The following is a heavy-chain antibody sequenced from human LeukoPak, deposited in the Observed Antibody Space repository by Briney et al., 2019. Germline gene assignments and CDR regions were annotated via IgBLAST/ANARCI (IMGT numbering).Heavy chain of an antibody. D-gene: IGHD6-13*01. CDR3: ARGHSSSWSFFDC. J-gene: IGHJ4*02. CDR1: GFTFSSYN. V-gene: IGHV3-48*01. CDR2: ISSSRRTI. Sequence: GGSLRLSCAASGFTFSSYNINWVRQAPGKGLEWVSYISSSRRTISYADSVKGRFTISRDNAKNSLYLQMNSLRAEDTAMYYCARGHSSSWSFFDCWGQGTLVTVSS.